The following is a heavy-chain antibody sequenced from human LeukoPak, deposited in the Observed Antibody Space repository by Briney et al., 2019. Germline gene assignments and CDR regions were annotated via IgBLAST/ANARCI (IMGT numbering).Heavy chain of an antibody. D-gene: IGHD4-11*01. CDR1: GDSVSSNSAA. Sequence: SQTLSLTCAISGDSVSSNSAAWNWIRQSPSRGLEWLGRTYYRSMWYNDYAVSVKSRITITPDTSRNQFSLQLNSVTPEDTAVYYCARDLNPDYSNYNLDYWGQGTLVTVSS. J-gene: IGHJ4*02. CDR2: TYYRSMWYN. V-gene: IGHV6-1*01. CDR3: ARDLNPDYSNYNLDY.